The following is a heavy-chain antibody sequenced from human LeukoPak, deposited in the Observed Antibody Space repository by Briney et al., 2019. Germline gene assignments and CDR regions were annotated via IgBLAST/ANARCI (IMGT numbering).Heavy chain of an antibody. CDR1: GFTFSTYA. CDR2: ITNAAGTT. V-gene: IGHV3-23*01. D-gene: IGHD5-24*01. CDR3: AKDGLSGYNFDY. Sequence: PGGSLRLSCAGSGFTFSTYAMAWVRQAPGKGLEWASSITNAAGTTSHADSVKGRFTISRDNSKNTLYLQMNSLRGEDTAVYYCAKDGLSGYNFDYWGQGTLVTVSS. J-gene: IGHJ4*02.